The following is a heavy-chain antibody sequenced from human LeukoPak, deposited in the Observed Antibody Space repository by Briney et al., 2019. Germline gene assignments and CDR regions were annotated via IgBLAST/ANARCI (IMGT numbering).Heavy chain of an antibody. CDR2: ISWDGTT. V-gene: IGHV3-43*01. D-gene: IGHD3-22*01. CDR3: VKDLSYESSGSFFDF. CDR1: GFIFEDYT. J-gene: IGHJ4*02. Sequence: GGSLRLSCAASGFIFEDYTMHWVRQAPGKTLEWVSLISWDGTTYYADSVKGRFTISRDNSKDSLSLQMDTLRGEDTAFYYCVKDLSYESSGSFFDFWGQGTLVTVS.